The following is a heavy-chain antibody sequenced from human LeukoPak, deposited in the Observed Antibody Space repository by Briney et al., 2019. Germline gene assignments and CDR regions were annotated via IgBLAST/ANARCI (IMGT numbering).Heavy chain of an antibody. D-gene: IGHD3-22*01. Sequence: PSETLSLTCTVSGGSISSYYWSWIQQPPGKGLEWIGSIHYSGSTHYNPSLKSRVTTSVDTSKNQFSLKLNSVTAADTAVYYCARAEEYYYDNSGYYYDYWGQGTLVTVSS. V-gene: IGHV4-59*04. CDR3: ARAEEYYYDNSGYYYDY. J-gene: IGHJ4*02. CDR1: GGSISSYY. CDR2: IHYSGST.